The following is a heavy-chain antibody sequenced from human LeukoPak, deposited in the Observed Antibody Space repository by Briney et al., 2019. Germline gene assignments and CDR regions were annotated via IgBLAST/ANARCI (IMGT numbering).Heavy chain of an antibody. Sequence: SVKVSCKASGGTFISYAISWVRQAPGQGLEWMGRIIPIFGTANYAQKFQGRVTITTNESTSTAYTELSSLRSEDTAVYYCASTTGSNYDFWSGYNFDYWGQGTLVTVSS. CDR3: ASTTGSNYDFWSGYNFDY. J-gene: IGHJ4*02. V-gene: IGHV1-69*05. CDR1: GGTFISYA. D-gene: IGHD3-3*01. CDR2: IIPIFGTA.